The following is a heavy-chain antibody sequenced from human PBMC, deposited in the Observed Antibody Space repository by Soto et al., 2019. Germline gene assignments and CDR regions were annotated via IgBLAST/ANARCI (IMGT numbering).Heavy chain of an antibody. CDR1: GHSVSINSVA. D-gene: IGHD1-1*01. V-gene: IGHV6-1*01. CDR2: IYYRCVWYN. Sequence: SQTLSLTCAISGHSVSINSVALNWIRQSPSKGLKWLGRIYYRCVWYNDFAVSVISRIIINPDTSKIQFSLQLNSVAPEVTAVYYCARGLLLERPYCYYYFMDVWGKGTTVTVSS. CDR3: ARGLLLERPYCYYYFMDV. J-gene: IGHJ6*03.